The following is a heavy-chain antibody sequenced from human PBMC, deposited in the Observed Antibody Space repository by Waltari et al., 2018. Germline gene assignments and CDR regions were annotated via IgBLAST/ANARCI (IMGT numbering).Heavy chain of an antibody. J-gene: IGHJ4*02. Sequence: QVQLVQSGAEVKKPGSSVKVSCKASGGTFSSYAISWVRPAPGQGLEWMGGIIPIFGTANYAQKFQGRVTITTDESTSTAYMELSSLRSEDTAVYYCARTDRAYCGGDCYSAHYWGQGTLVTVSS. CDR3: ARTDRAYCGGDCYSAHY. CDR2: IIPIFGTA. CDR1: GGTFSSYA. V-gene: IGHV1-69*05. D-gene: IGHD2-21*01.